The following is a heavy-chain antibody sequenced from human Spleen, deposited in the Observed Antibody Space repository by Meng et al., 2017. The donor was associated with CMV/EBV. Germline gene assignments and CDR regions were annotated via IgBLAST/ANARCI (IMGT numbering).Heavy chain of an antibody. CDR1: GFTFSTYA. Sequence: GESLKISCAASGFTFSTYAMSWVRQAPGKGLEWVSGISGSGGNTKYADSVKGRLTNSRDNSQNTLFLQMNSLRVDDTAVYYCANGDVVVPAAAPFDHWGQGTLVTVSS. J-gene: IGHJ4*02. D-gene: IGHD2-2*01. V-gene: IGHV3-23*01. CDR2: ISGSGGNT. CDR3: ANGDVVVPAAAPFDH.